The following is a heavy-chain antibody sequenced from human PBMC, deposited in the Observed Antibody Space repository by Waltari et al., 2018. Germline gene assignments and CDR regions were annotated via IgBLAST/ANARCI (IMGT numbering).Heavy chain of an antibody. CDR3: AKNTGVGATLFDY. D-gene: IGHD1-26*01. Sequence: QVQLVESGGGVVQPGRSLRLSCAASGFTFSSYGMHWVRQAPGKGLWGVGVIWCEATTKYCVDTVKGRFTISRANSKNSLYLQMNGLRAEDTAMYYCAKNTGVGATLFDYWGQGTLVTVSS. V-gene: IGHV3-30*18. CDR2: IWCEATTK. CDR1: GFTFSSYG. J-gene: IGHJ4*02.